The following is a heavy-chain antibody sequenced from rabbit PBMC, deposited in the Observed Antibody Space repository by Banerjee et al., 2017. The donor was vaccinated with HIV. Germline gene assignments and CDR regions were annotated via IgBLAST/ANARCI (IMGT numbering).Heavy chain of an antibody. V-gene: IGHV1S45*01. CDR3: ARGAYGGFDL. J-gene: IGHJ4*01. CDR2: IYTGDGAT. Sequence: QEQLKESGGGLVQPGGSLKLSCKASGFDLSNYYCICWVRQAPGKGLEWIACIYTGDGATYYASWAKGRFTISKTSSTTVTLQMTSLTAADTATYFCARGAYGGFDLWGPGTLVTVS. CDR1: GFDLSNYYC. D-gene: IGHD4-2*01.